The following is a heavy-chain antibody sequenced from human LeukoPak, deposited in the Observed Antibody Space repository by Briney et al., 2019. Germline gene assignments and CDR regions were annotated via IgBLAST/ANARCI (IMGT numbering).Heavy chain of an antibody. CDR3: ARGPAVADYFQYYYIDV. CDR1: GFTFSSYE. D-gene: IGHD6-19*01. CDR2: ISTSSSTI. Sequence: GGSLRLSCAASGFTFSSYEMNWVRQAPGKGLEWVSYISTSSSTIKYADSVKGRFTVSRDNAKNSLYLQMNSLRAADTAVYFCARGPAVADYFQYYYIDVWGKGTTVTDSS. V-gene: IGHV3-48*03. J-gene: IGHJ6*03.